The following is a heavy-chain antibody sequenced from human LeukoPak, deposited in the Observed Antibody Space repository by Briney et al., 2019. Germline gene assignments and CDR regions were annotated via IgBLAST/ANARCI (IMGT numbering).Heavy chain of an antibody. CDR1: GGSISSSSYY. J-gene: IGHJ5*02. CDR3: ARDTGLSWFDP. D-gene: IGHD2-8*02. Sequence: SETLSLTCTVSGGSISSSSYYWGWIRQPPGKGLEWIGSIYYSGSTYYNPSLKSRVTISVDTSKNQFSLKLSSVTAADTAVYYCARDTGLSWFDPWGQGTLVIVSS. V-gene: IGHV4-39*07. CDR2: IYYSGST.